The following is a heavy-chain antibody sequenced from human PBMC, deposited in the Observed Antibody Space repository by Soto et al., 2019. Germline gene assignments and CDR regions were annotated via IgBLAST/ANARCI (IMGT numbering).Heavy chain of an antibody. CDR3: ENARNWNYADLEY. V-gene: IGHV3-30*18. D-gene: IGHD1-7*01. Sequence: QVQLVESGGGVVQPGRSLRLSCAASRFSFSVYGMHWVRQTPGKALEWVAAISYDGGNKHYADSVKGRFTVSRDNSKNTLYLQMNSLRGEDTAVYYCENARNWNYADLEYWGQGTLGIVSA. CDR1: RFSFSVYG. J-gene: IGHJ4*02. CDR2: ISYDGGNK.